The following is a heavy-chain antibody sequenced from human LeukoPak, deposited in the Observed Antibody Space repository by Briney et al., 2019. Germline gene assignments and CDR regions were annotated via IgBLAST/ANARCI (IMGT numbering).Heavy chain of an antibody. CDR3: AKESCSSRCNFDY. J-gene: IGHJ4*02. V-gene: IGHV3-23*01. CDR1: GFTFSTYA. CDR2: ITDSGGHT. D-gene: IGHD2-2*01. Sequence: GGSLRLSCAASGFTFSTYAMSWVRQAPGKGLEWVSAITDSGGHTYYADSVKGRFTISRDNSKNTLYLQMNSLRAEDTAVYYCAKESCSSRCNFDYWGQGTLVTVSS.